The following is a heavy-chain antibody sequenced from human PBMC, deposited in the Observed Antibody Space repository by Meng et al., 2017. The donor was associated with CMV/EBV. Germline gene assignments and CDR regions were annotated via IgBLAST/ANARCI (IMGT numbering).Heavy chain of an antibody. D-gene: IGHD1-1*01. J-gene: IGHJ6*02. CDR3: ARGHYPQLAPDYYYGLDV. CDR1: GGSLSAYA. CDR2: IIPIPDVT. Sequence: SVKVSCKASGGSLSAYATSWVRQAPGQGLEWIGGIIPIPDVTNYAQKFQGRVTITADRSTSTAYLELNSLRSEDTAVNYCARGHYPQLAPDYYYGLDVWGQGTTVTVSS. V-gene: IGHV1-69*10.